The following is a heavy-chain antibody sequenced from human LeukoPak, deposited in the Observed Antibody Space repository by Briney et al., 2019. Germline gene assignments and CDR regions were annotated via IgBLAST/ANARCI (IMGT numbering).Heavy chain of an antibody. J-gene: IGHJ4*02. V-gene: IGHV4-39*01. CDR1: GGSISSSSYY. D-gene: IGHD2-15*01. CDR2: IYYSGST. Sequence: PSETLSLTCTVSGGSISSSSYYWGWIRQPPGKGLEWIGRIYYSGSTYYNSSLKSRVTISVDTSKNQFSLKLNSVTAADTAVYYCASGGSCSALCLGNFWGQGTLVTVSS. CDR3: ASGGSCSALCLGNF.